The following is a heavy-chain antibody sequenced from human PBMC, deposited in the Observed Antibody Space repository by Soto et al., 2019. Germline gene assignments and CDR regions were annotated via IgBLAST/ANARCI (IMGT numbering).Heavy chain of an antibody. V-gene: IGHV3-30-3*01. J-gene: IGHJ5*02. D-gene: IGHD6-13*01. CDR1: GFTFSSYA. CDR2: ISYDGSNK. Sequence: GGSLRLSCAASGFTFSSYAMHWVRQAPGKGLEWVAVISYDGSNKYYADSVKGRFTISRDNSKNTLYLQMNSLRAEDTAVYYCARERIAAAGRGYNWFDPWGQGTLVTVS. CDR3: ARERIAAAGRGYNWFDP.